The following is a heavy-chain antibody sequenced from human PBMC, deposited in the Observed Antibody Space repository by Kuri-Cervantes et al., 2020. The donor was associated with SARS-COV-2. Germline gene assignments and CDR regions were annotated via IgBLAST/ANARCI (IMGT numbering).Heavy chain of an antibody. CDR1: GFNFSRTD. CDR3: AKDRGGVQDF. D-gene: IGHD2-21*01. V-gene: IGHV3-30*18. J-gene: IGHJ4*02. Sequence: GESLKISCAASGFNFSRTDMHWVRQAPGKGLEWVAVISHDGKNKKCIASVKGRFTISRDNSQNTLYLHMKSLRNEDTAMYCCAKDRGGVQDFWGQGTLVTVSS. CDR2: ISHDGKNK.